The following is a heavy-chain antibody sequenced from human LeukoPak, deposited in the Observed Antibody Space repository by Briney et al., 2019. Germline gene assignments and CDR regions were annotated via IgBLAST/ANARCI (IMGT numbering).Heavy chain of an antibody. Sequence: APVKVSCKASGYTFTSYGISGVRQAPGHGLEGMGWISAYNGNTNNAQKLQGRVTITTDTSTTTASMELRSLRSDDTAAYYCARVHSSGWYVWFDPWGQGTLVTVPS. J-gene: IGHJ5*02. CDR1: GYTFTSYG. D-gene: IGHD6-19*01. CDR2: ISAYNGNT. V-gene: IGHV1-18*01. CDR3: ARVHSSGWYVWFDP.